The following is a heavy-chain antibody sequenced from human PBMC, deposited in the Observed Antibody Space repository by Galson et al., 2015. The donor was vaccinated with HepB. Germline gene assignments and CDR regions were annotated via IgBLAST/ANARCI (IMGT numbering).Heavy chain of an antibody. J-gene: IGHJ4*02. CDR3: AKDLSGSWTYDY. CDR2: ILHDGGGI. V-gene: IGHV3-30*02. CDR1: GCTFRSHA. D-gene: IGHD3/OR15-3a*01. Sequence: SLRLSCAVSGCTFRSHAMHWVRQTPRNGLEWVAIILHDGGGIRYADSVKGRFTISRDNSKNTLSLQMDSLRVEDTALYYCAKDLSGSWTYDYWGQGTLVTVSS.